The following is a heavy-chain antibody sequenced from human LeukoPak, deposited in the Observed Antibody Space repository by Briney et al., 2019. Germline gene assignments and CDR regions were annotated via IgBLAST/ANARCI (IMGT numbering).Heavy chain of an antibody. Sequence: PGGSLRLSWAASGFTFSSYAMSWVRQAPGKGLEWVSAISGSGGSTYYADSVQGRFTISRDNAKNSLYLQMNSLRAEDTALYYCAKSSRYDIWYYFGYWGQGTLVTVSS. CDR3: AKSSRYDIWYYFGY. J-gene: IGHJ4*02. V-gene: IGHV3-23*01. D-gene: IGHD3-9*01. CDR2: ISGSGGST. CDR1: GFTFSSYA.